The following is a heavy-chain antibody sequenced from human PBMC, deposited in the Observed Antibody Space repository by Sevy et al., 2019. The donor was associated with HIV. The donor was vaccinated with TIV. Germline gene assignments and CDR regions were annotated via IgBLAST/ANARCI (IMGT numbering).Heavy chain of an antibody. V-gene: IGHV3-7*03. CDR3: ARDRRVEYGGSDY. CDR1: GFTFSNHW. D-gene: IGHD3-10*01. J-gene: IGHJ4*02. Sequence: GGSLRLSCGVSGFTFSNHWMSWVRQAPGKGLEWVANIKKDGTDKFYVDSVKGGFSISRDNAENSLYLEMNSLRVEDTAVYYCARDRRVEYGGSDYWGQGTLVTVSS. CDR2: IKKDGTDK.